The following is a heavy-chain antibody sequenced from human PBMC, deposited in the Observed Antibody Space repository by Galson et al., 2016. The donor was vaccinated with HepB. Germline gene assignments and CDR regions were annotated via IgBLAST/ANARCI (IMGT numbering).Heavy chain of an antibody. CDR1: GNSISRTHH. V-gene: IGHV4-28*01. CDR2: IDYSGST. D-gene: IGHD3-16*01. Sequence: SETLSLTCSVSGNSISRTHHWGWVRQPPGKGLEWLGYIDYSGSTYSRPSLKSRLTMSIDTSKNQFSLILGSVTAADTAKYFCVGVGFTFGMDWVDPWGKGALVTLPS. J-gene: IGHJ5*02. CDR3: VGVGFTFGMDWVDP.